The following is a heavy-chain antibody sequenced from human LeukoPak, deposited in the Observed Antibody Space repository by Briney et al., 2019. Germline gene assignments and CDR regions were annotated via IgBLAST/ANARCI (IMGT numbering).Heavy chain of an antibody. D-gene: IGHD3-10*01. CDR3: ARQGTVYYYGSGHWFDP. J-gene: IGHJ5*02. CDR1: GRTFSSYA. CDR2: IIPIFGTA. V-gene: IGHV1-69*05. Sequence: SVKFSCKASGRTFSSYAISWVRQAPGQGLEWMGGIIPIFGTANYAQKFQGRVTITTDESTSTAYMELSSLRSEDTAVYYCARQGTVYYYGSGHWFDPWGQGTLVTVSS.